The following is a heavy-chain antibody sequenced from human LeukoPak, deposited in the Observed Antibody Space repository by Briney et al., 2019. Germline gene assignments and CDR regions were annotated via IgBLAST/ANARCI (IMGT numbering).Heavy chain of an antibody. CDR3: ARGDYYGSGSYGVY. D-gene: IGHD3-10*01. Sequence: GGTLRLSCTASGFTFSSYAMHWVRQAPGKGLEWVAVISYDGSNKYYADSVKGRFTISRDNSKNTLYLQMSSLRAEDTAVCYCARGDYYGSGSYGVYWGQGTLVTVSS. J-gene: IGHJ4*02. CDR2: ISYDGSNK. V-gene: IGHV3-30-3*01. CDR1: GFTFSSYA.